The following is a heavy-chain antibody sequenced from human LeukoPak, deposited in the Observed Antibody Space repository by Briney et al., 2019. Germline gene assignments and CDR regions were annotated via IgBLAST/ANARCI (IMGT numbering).Heavy chain of an antibody. J-gene: IGHJ4*02. CDR2: ISYDGSNK. V-gene: IGHV3-30*04. Sequence: QTGGSLRLSCAASGFTFSSYAMHWVRQAPGKGLEWVAVISYDGSNKYYADSVKGRFTISRDNSKNTLYLQMNSLRAEDTAVYYCARDHLATVVYVFDYWGQGTLVTVSS. CDR3: ARDHLATVVYVFDY. CDR1: GFTFSSYA. D-gene: IGHD4-23*01.